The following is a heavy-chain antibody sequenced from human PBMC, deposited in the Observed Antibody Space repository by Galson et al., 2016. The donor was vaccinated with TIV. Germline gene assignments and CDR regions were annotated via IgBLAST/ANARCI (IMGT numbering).Heavy chain of an antibody. CDR3: ARDSAVYSGWFFDL. CDR1: GGSISGYR. D-gene: IGHD2-2*01. J-gene: IGHJ2*01. V-gene: IGHV4-4*07. Sequence: SESLSLTCTVSGGSISGYRWSWIRQPAGKGLGWIGRIYTSGSTNYSPSLKSRVTMSIDASKSQFSLRLSSVTAADTSVYYCARDSAVYSGWFFDLWGRGTLVTVSS. CDR2: IYTSGST.